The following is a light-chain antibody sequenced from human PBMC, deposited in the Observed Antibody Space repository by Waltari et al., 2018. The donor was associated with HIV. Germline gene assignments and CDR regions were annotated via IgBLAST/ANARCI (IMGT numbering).Light chain of an antibody. CDR3: HQSSSLPFT. Sequence: EIVLTQSPDFQSVTPKEKVTITCRASQSIGSSLHWYQQKPDQSPKVLIKDASQSFSEDPSRFSGNETRTDFTLTINGLEAEDAATYFYHQSSSLPFTYGPGTKVDIK. CDR1: QSIGSS. V-gene: IGKV6-21*01. J-gene: IGKJ3*01. CDR2: DAS.